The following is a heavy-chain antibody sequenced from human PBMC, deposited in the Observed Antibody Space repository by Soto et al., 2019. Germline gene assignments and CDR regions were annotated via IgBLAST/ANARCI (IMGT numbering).Heavy chain of an antibody. V-gene: IGHV3-48*01. J-gene: IGHJ4*02. CDR2: ISSTSNTI. D-gene: IGHD2-15*01. Sequence: PVGSLRLSCEASGFTFSSSSMSWVRQAPGKGLEWVSYISSTSNTIYYAASVKGRFTISRDNAKNSLYLHMNSLSAEDTAVYYCARDRGCSGGICYRDLGYWGQGT. CDR1: GFTFSSSS. CDR3: ARDRGCSGGICYRDLGY.